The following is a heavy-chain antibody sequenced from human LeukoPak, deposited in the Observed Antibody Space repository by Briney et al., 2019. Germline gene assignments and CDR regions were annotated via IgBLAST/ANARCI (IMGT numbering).Heavy chain of an antibody. CDR1: GLTFSNYW. CDR3: ASYIIVVPTRDY. D-gene: IGHD2-2*01. Sequence: PGGSRRLSCAASGLTFSNYWMSWVRKAPGKGLEWVANIKQDGSEKYYVDSVKGRFTISRDNAKTSLYLQMNSLRAEDTAVYYCASYIIVVPTRDYWGQGTLVTVSS. V-gene: IGHV3-7*01. J-gene: IGHJ4*02. CDR2: IKQDGSEK.